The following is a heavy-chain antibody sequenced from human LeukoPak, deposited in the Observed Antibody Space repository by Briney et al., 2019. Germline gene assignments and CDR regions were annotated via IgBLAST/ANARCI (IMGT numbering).Heavy chain of an antibody. D-gene: IGHD3-3*01. Sequence: GGSLRLSCAASGFTFSSYSMNWVRQAPGKGLEGVSSISSSSSYIYYADSVKGRFTISRDNAKNSLYLQMNSLRAEDTAVYYCARGAEEYYDFWSGYGLKFYYYYMDVWGKGTTVTVSS. CDR3: ARGAEEYYDFWSGYGLKFYYYYMDV. V-gene: IGHV3-21*01. J-gene: IGHJ6*03. CDR2: ISSSSSYI. CDR1: GFTFSSYS.